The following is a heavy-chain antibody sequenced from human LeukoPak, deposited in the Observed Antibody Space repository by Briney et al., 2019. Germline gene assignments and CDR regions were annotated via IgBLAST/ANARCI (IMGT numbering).Heavy chain of an antibody. V-gene: IGHV4-38-2*01. CDR2: IYHSGGT. CDR1: GYSISSGYY. D-gene: IGHD2-2*02. Sequence: PSETLSLTCAVSGYSISSGYYWGWIRQPPGKGLEWIGSIYHSGGTYYNPSLKSRVIISVDTSKNQFSLKLSAVTAAATAVYYCARASPDCSSTSCYTGGAFVIWGQGTMVTVSS. J-gene: IGHJ3*02. CDR3: ARASPDCSSTSCYTGGAFVI.